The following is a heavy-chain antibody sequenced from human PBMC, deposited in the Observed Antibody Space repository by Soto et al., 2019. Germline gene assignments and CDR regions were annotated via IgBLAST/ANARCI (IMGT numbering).Heavy chain of an antibody. J-gene: IGHJ6*02. CDR3: ARGRPYGMDV. V-gene: IGHV3-23*01. CDR2: ISGSGGST. CDR1: VFTFSSYA. Sequence: TWWSLRLSCSASVFTFSSYAMSWFRQAPGKGLEWVSAISGSGGSTYYADSVKGWFTISRDNSENTLYLQMSSLRVEDTAVYYCARGRPYGMDVWGQGTTVTVS.